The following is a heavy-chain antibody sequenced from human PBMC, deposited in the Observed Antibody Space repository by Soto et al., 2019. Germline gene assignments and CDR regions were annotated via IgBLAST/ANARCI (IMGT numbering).Heavy chain of an antibody. CDR2: ISGSGGST. V-gene: IGHV3-23*01. CDR3: AKVPYDYGVHYWYFDL. Sequence: PGGSLRLSCAASGFTFSSYAMSWVRQAPGKGLEWVSAISGSGGSTYYADSVKGRFTISRDNSKNTLYLQMNSLRAEDTAVYYCAKVPYDYGVHYWYFDLWGRGTLVTVSS. D-gene: IGHD4-17*01. J-gene: IGHJ2*01. CDR1: GFTFSSYA.